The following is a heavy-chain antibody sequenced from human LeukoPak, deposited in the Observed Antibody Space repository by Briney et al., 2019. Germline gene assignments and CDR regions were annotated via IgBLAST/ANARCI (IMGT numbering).Heavy chain of an antibody. CDR1: GFTFSNSG. Sequence: GGSLRLSCAASGFTFSNSGMHWVRQAPGKGLEWVAVISYDGSNKYYPASVKGRFTISRDNSENTLYLQMNSLRAEDTAVYYCAKGLWFGELRPFDYWGQGTLVTVSS. V-gene: IGHV3-30*18. D-gene: IGHD3-10*01. CDR3: AKGLWFGELRPFDY. J-gene: IGHJ4*02. CDR2: ISYDGSNK.